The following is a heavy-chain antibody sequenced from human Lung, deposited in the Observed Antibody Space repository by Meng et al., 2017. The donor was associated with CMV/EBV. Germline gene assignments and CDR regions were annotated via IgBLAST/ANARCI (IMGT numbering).Heavy chain of an antibody. CDR1: GGSISSSSYY. V-gene: IGHV4-39*01. J-gene: IGHJ5*02. D-gene: IGHD3-22*01. CDR2: IYYSGST. Sequence: SETLSLXCTVSGGSISSSSYYWGWIRQPPGKGPEWIGSIYYSGSTYYNPSLKSRVTISVDTSKNQFSLKLSSVTAADTAVYYCARQSPSQYYYDSSGFHNWFDPXGQGXLVTVSS. CDR3: ARQSPSQYYYDSSGFHNWFDP.